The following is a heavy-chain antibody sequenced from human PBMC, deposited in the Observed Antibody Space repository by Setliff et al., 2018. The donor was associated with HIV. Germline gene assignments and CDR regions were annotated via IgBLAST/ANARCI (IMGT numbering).Heavy chain of an antibody. CDR1: GYSFTSYW. CDR3: ARANNWFDP. Sequence: GESLKISCQGSGYSFTSYWIAWVRQMPGKGLEWMGLIYPRDSDTRYSPSFQGQVTISVDKSISTAYLHWSSLKASDTAMYFCARANNWFDPWGQGTLVTVS. V-gene: IGHV5-51*01. J-gene: IGHJ5*02. CDR2: IYPRDSDT.